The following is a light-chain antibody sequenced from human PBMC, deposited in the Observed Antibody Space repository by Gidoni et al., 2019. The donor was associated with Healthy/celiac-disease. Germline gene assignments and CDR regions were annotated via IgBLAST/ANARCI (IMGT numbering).Light chain of an antibody. CDR3: QQYGSSRT. J-gene: IGKJ1*01. V-gene: IGKV3-20*01. CDR1: QSVSSTY. CDR2: GAS. Sequence: DIVLTLSPGTLSFPPGERATLSCRASQSVSSTYVAWYQRKPGQAPRLLIDGASRRATGIPDRFSSSGSGTDFTLTSSRLEPEYVAVYYCQQYGSSRTFGEGTKVEI.